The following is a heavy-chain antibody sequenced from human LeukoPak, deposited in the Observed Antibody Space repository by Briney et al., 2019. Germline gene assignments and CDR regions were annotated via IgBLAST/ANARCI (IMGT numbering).Heavy chain of an antibody. CDR2: ISDMGGST. CDR1: GFPFTSYA. D-gene: IGHD2-2*03. CDR3: AKNCGYSFLYCAL. V-gene: IGHV3-23*01. Sequence: GSLTLSCPASGFPFTSYAMSWVRQAPGKGLEWVSTISDMGGSTSYADSVKGRFTISRDNSQNTLYLQMSGLRAAETALYYCAKNCGYSFLYCALGGRGTLVTVSS. J-gene: IGHJ2*01.